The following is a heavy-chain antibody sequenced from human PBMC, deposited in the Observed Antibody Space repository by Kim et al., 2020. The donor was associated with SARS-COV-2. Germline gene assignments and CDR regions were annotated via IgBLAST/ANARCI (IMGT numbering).Heavy chain of an antibody. CDR3: AKWAYTSGWGGFDY. V-gene: IGHV4-59*01. CDR2: IYYTGSD. J-gene: IGHJ4*02. Sequence: SETLSLTCSVSGVSISPFHWSWIRQPPGKPLEWIGYIYYTGSDNYNPSLKSRVTMSLNTATNQFSLKLSSVTAADTAVYYCAKWAYTSGWGGFDYWGQGILVTVSS. D-gene: IGHD6-19*01. CDR1: GVSISPFH.